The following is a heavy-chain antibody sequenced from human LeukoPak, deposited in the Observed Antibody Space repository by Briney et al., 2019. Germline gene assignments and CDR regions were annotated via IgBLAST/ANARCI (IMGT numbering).Heavy chain of an antibody. D-gene: IGHD2-15*01. J-gene: IGHJ4*02. V-gene: IGHV3-23*01. CDR1: GLTVSSYG. CDR3: AKGCGGSCYSEFDY. Sequence: GESLRLSCGASGLTVSSYGMSWVRQAPGKGLEWVSTIIGSAVNTYYADPVKGRFTISRDDSKNTLYLQMNSLRAEDTAIYYCAKGCGGSCYSEFDYWGQGTLVTVSS. CDR2: IIGSAVNT.